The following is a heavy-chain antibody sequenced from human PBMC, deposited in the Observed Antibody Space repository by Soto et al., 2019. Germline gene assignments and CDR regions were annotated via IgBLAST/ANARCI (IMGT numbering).Heavy chain of an antibody. Sequence: AGGSLRLSCAASGFTVRSFTMNWVRQAPGTGLEWVSIINSNSAYIYYTSALRDRFTNSTDNAKSTLHLQRNSLRAEDKAVYYCTGDAALDISTSGWFDTWGRGTLVTVSS. CDR2: INSNSAYI. V-gene: IGHV3-21*01. D-gene: IGHD6-13*01. J-gene: IGHJ5*02. CDR1: GFTVRSFT. CDR3: TGDAALDISTSGWFDT.